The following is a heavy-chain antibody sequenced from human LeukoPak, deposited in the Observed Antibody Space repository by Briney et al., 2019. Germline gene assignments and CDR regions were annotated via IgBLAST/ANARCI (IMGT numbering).Heavy chain of an antibody. CDR2: ITSNGGSA. Sequence: LPGGSLRLSCSASGFTFSSYAMYWVRQAPGKGLEYVSAITSNGGSAYYADSVKGRFTISRDNSKNTLSLQMNSLRVEDTAIYYCAKDIQLSTWGLGTMVTVSS. J-gene: IGHJ3*01. V-gene: IGHV3-64*04. D-gene: IGHD5-24*01. CDR1: GFTFSSYA. CDR3: AKDIQLST.